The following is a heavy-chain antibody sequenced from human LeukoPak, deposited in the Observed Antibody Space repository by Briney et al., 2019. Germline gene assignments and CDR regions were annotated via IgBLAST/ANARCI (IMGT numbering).Heavy chain of an antibody. CDR2: INPNSGGT. D-gene: IGHD3-22*01. CDR3: ARARAYDSSGYYYPY. J-gene: IGHJ4*02. CDR1: GGTFSSYA. V-gene: IGHV1-2*02. Sequence: ASVKVSCKASGGTFSSYAISWVRQAPGQGLEWMGWINPNSGGTNYAQKFQGRVTMTRDTSISTAYMELSRLRSDDTAVYYCARARAYDSSGYYYPYWGQGTLVTVSS.